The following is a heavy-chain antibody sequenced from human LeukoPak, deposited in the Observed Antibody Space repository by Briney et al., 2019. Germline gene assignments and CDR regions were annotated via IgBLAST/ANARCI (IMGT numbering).Heavy chain of an antibody. Sequence: PSETLSLTCTVSGGSISSYYWSWIRQPAGKGLEWIGRIYSSGSTNYNPSLKNRITMSVDTSKNQFSLNLSSVTAADTAVYYCVRDGVGVPRAWGQGTLVTVSS. CDR3: VRDGVGVPRA. D-gene: IGHD2-8*01. CDR2: IYSSGST. CDR1: GGSISSYY. J-gene: IGHJ5*02. V-gene: IGHV4-4*07.